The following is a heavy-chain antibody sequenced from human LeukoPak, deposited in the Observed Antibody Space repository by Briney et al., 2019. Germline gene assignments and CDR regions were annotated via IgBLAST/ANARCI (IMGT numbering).Heavy chain of an antibody. CDR3: TRRIIAARPDYYGMDV. CDR1: GLPFSGSA. D-gene: IGHD6-13*01. V-gene: IGHV3-73*01. J-gene: IGHJ6*02. CDR2: IRSKANSYAT. Sequence: GGSLRLSCAASGLPFSGSAMHWARQASGKGLEWVGRIRSKANSYATAYAASVKGRFTISRDDSKNTAYLQMNSLKTEDTAVYYCTRRIIAARPDYYGMDVWGQGTTVTVPS.